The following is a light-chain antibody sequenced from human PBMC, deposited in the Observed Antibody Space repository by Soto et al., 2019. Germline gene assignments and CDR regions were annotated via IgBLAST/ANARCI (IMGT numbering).Light chain of an antibody. CDR1: QSISSY. Sequence: DIQMTQSPSSLSASVGDRVTITCRASQSISSYLNWYQQKPGKAPKLLIYAASSLQSGVPSRFSGSVSGTDFTLTISSLPAEDFATYYCQQSYNTPRTFGQGTKVEIK. J-gene: IGKJ1*01. V-gene: IGKV1-39*01. CDR2: AAS. CDR3: QQSYNTPRT.